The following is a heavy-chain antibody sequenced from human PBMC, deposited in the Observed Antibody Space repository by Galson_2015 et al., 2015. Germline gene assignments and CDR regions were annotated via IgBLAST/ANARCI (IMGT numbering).Heavy chain of an antibody. V-gene: IGHV7-4-1*02. CDR3: ARDPTLNYDFWSGYDYYYYGMDV. Sequence: SVKVSCKASGYTFTSYAMNWVRQAPGQGLEWMGWINTNTGNPTYAQGFTGRFVFSLDTSVSTAYLQISSLKAEDTAVYYCARDPTLNYDFWSGYDYYYYGMDVWGQGTTVTVSS. CDR2: INTNTGNP. D-gene: IGHD3-3*01. CDR1: GYTFTSYA. J-gene: IGHJ6*02.